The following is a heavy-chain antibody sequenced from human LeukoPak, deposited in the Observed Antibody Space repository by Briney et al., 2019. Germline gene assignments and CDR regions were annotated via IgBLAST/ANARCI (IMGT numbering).Heavy chain of an antibody. J-gene: IGHJ4*02. CDR3: ARKSGPLLPFDY. D-gene: IGHD2-15*01. V-gene: IGHV3-48*03. Sequence: GSLRLSCAASGFTFSSYEMNWVRQAPGKGLEWISFISGSGSSIYYADSVKGRFTISRDNAKNSLYLQMNSLTVEDTAIYYCARKSGPLLPFDYWGQGTLVTVSS. CDR2: ISGSGSSI. CDR1: GFTFSSYE.